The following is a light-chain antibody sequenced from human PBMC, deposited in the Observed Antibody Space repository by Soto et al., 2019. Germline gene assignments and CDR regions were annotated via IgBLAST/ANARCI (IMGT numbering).Light chain of an antibody. Sequence: EIQMTQSASSLSSSVGDRATITCRASQGISNYLAWYQQKPGKVPTLLIYGASTLQSGVPSRLSGSGSGTDFSLIINRLEPEDVAIYYCLKYESAPWTFGQGTKVEVK. CDR3: LKYESAPWT. V-gene: IGKV1-27*01. CDR1: QGISNY. CDR2: GAS. J-gene: IGKJ1*01.